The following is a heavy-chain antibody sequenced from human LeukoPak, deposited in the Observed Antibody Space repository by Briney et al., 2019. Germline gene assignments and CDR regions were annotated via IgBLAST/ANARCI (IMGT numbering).Heavy chain of an antibody. D-gene: IGHD6-6*01. J-gene: IGHJ3*02. CDR3: ARDSMGGAARRTNAFDI. CDR1: GGTFSSYA. V-gene: IGHV1-69*05. CDR2: IIPIFGTA. Sequence: GASVKVSCKASGGTFSSYAISWVRQAPGQGLEWMGGIIPIFGTANYAQKFQGRVTITTDESTSTAYMELSSLRSEDTAVYYCARDSMGGAARRTNAFDIWGQGTMVTVSP.